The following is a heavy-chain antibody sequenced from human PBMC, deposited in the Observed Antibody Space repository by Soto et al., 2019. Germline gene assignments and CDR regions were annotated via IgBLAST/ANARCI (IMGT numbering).Heavy chain of an antibody. Sequence: QVQLQESGPGLVKPSGTLSLTCAVSGGSISSSNWWSWVRQPPGKGLEWIGEIYHSGSTNYNPSRKSLVTISVDKSKNQFSLRLSSVTAADTAVYYCARVSGSYYYGMDVWGQGTTVTVSS. CDR1: GGSISSSNW. CDR3: ARVSGSYYYGMDV. CDR2: IYHSGST. V-gene: IGHV4-4*02. J-gene: IGHJ6*02.